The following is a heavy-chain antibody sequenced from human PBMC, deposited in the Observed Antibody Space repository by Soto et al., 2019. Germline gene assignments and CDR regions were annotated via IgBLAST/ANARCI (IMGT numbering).Heavy chain of an antibody. J-gene: IGHJ3*02. Sequence: QVQLVESGGGVVQPGRSLRLSCAASGFTFSIYGMHWVRQAPGKGLEWVAVIWYDGSKENYVDSVKGRFIISRDNSKNTLYLQMNRLRADDTAVYYCARELDGGFDIWGQGTMVTVSS. CDR3: ARELDGGFDI. V-gene: IGHV3-33*01. CDR2: IWYDGSKE. CDR1: GFTFSIYG. D-gene: IGHD4-17*01.